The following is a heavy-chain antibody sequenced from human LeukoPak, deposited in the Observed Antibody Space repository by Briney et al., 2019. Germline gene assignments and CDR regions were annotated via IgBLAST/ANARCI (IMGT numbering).Heavy chain of an antibody. CDR3: AKGHSGYVFDY. Sequence: GGSLRLSCAASGFTFSSYSMNWVRQAPGKGLEWVSVIYSGGSTYYADSVKGRFTISRDNSKNTLYLQMNSLRAEDTAVYYCAKGHSGYVFDYWGQGTLVTVSS. D-gene: IGHD5-12*01. J-gene: IGHJ4*02. CDR2: IYSGGST. CDR1: GFTFSSYS. V-gene: IGHV3-53*01.